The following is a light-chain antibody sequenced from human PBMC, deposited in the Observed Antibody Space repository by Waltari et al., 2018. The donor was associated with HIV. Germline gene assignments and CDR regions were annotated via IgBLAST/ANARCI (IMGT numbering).Light chain of an antibody. CDR3: QSYDSSLSGSV. J-gene: IGLJ3*02. Sequence: QSVLTQPPSVSGAPGQRVTISCTGSSSNIGARFDVHWYQQLPGTAPKRLIYGDNNRPRGVPDRFAGAKSGTSASLAITGLQAEDGADYYCQSYDSSLSGSVFGGGTKLTVL. CDR1: SSNIGARFD. V-gene: IGLV1-40*01. CDR2: GDN.